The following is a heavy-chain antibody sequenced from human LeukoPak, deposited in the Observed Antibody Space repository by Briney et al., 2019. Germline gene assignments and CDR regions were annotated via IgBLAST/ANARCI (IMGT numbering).Heavy chain of an antibody. J-gene: IGHJ4*02. D-gene: IGHD3-16*02. CDR2: VHYSGST. Sequence: SETLSLTCSVSGGSISSSSYFWGWIRQPPGKGLEWIASVHYSGSTYYNPSLKSRVTISVDTSKNQFSLKLSSVTAADTAVYYCARETSTYYDYVWGSYREYYFDYWGQGTLVTVSS. V-gene: IGHV4-39*07. CDR1: GGSISSSSYF. CDR3: ARETSTYYDYVWGSYREYYFDY.